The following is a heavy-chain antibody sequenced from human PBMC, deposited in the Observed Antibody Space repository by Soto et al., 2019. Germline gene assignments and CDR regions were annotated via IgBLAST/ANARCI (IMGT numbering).Heavy chain of an antibody. V-gene: IGHV1-24*01. J-gene: IGHJ6*03. D-gene: IGHD3-10*01. CDR1: GYTLTELS. CDR2: FDPEDGET. Sequence: ASVKVSCKVSGYTLTELSMHWVRQAPGKGLEWMGGFDPEDGETIYAQKFQGRVTMTEDTSTDTAYMELSSLRSEDTAVYYCATQFRPMVKQQYYYYHYYMDVWGKGTTVTVSS. CDR3: ATQFRPMVKQQYYYYHYYMDV.